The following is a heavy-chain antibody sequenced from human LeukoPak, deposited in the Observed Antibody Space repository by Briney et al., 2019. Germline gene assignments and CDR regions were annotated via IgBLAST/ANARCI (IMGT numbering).Heavy chain of an antibody. V-gene: IGHV5-51*01. Sequence: GESLKISCKGSGYSFTSYWIGWVRQMPGKGLEWMGIIYPGDSDTRYSPSFQGQVTISADKSISTAYLQWSSLKASDTAMYYCARQDYYDSSGYYYHAFDIWGQGTMVTVSS. D-gene: IGHD3-22*01. CDR1: GYSFTSYW. CDR2: IYPGDSDT. J-gene: IGHJ3*02. CDR3: ARQDYYDSSGYYYHAFDI.